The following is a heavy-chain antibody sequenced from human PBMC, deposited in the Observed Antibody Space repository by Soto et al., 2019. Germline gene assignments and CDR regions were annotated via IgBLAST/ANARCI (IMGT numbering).Heavy chain of an antibody. CDR3: ARGAYCNGTSCHRYGMDV. CDR1: GFNFSSYA. D-gene: IGHD2-2*01. CDR2: MSYDGNNK. J-gene: IGHJ6*02. Sequence: GGSLRLPCAASGFNFSSYAIHWVRQAPGKGLEWVAVMSYDGNNKYYADSVKGRFTISRDSSKNTLDLQMNSLRGEDTAVYYCARGAYCNGTSCHRYGMDVWGQGTTVTVSS. V-gene: IGHV3-30-3*01.